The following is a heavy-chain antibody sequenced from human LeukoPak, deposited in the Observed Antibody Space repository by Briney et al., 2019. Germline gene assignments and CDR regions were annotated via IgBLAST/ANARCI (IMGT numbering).Heavy chain of an antibody. CDR3: ARWTTTYLDY. V-gene: IGHV1-46*01. J-gene: IGHJ4*02. CDR1: GYTFTSYY. CDR2: IKPSGGST. D-gene: IGHD4-11*01. Sequence: ASVKVSCKASGYTFTSYYIHWVRQAPGQGLEWTGIIKPSGGSTNYAQKFQGRVTMTRDTSTITVYMELSSLRSEDSAVYYCARWTTTYLDYWGQGTLVTVSS.